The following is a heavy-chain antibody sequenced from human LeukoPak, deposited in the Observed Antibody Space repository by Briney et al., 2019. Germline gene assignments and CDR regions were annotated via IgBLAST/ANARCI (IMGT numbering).Heavy chain of an antibody. V-gene: IGHV1-69*13. CDR2: IIPIFGTA. J-gene: IGHJ4*02. CDR3: ARHSGSYSAADY. Sequence: GASVKVSCKASRGTFSSYAISWVRQAPGQGLEWMGGIIPIFGTANYAQKFQGRVTITADESTSTAYMELSSLRSEDTAVYYCARHSGSYSAADYWGQGTLVTVSS. CDR1: RGTFSSYA. D-gene: IGHD1-26*01.